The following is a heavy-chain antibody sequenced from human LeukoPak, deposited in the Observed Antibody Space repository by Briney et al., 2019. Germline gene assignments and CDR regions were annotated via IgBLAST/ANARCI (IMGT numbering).Heavy chain of an antibody. CDR3: AKAGVLLWFGELDY. V-gene: IGHV3-23*01. J-gene: IGHJ4*02. D-gene: IGHD3-10*01. CDR1: GFTFSSYV. CDR2: INGSGGST. Sequence: PGGSLRLSCVAPGFTFSSYVMSWVRQAPGKGLEWVSAINGSGGSTYYADSVKGRFTISRDNSKNTLYLKMNSLRAEDTAVYYCAKAGVLLWFGELDYWGQGTLVTVSS.